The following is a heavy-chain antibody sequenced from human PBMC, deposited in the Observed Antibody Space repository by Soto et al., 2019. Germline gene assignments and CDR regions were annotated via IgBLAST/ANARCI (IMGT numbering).Heavy chain of an antibody. J-gene: IGHJ4*02. D-gene: IGHD2-21*01. Sequence: QVQLVQSGAGVKKPGSSVKVSCKASGGTFSSYAISWVRQAPGQGLEWMGGIIPIFGTANYAQKFQGRVTITADESTSTAYMELSSVRSEETAVYYCAREGRDCYYEVFDYWGQGTLVTGSS. CDR1: GGTFSSYA. CDR2: IIPIFGTA. V-gene: IGHV1-69*12. CDR3: AREGRDCYYEVFDY.